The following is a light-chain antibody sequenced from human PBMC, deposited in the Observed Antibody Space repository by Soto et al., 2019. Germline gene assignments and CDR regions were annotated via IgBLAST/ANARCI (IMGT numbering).Light chain of an antibody. CDR3: SSYAASNNFYFV. CDR1: SSDVGGYNY. CDR2: EVT. V-gene: IGLV2-8*01. J-gene: IGLJ3*02. Sequence: QSVLTQPPSASGSPGQSVTISCTETSSDVGGYNYVSWYQQYPGRAPKLMIYEVTKRPSGVPDRFSGSKSGNTASLTVSGLQAEDEADYYCSSYAASNNFYFVFGGGTKVTVL.